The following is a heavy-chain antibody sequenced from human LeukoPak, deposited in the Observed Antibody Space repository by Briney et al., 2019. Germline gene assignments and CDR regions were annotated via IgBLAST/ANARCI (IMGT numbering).Heavy chain of an antibody. D-gene: IGHD3/OR15-3a*01. V-gene: IGHV4-59*01. CDR2: IYYSGST. CDR3: ARVDGYYYYGMDV. J-gene: IGHJ6*02. Sequence: PSETLSLTCTVSGGSISSYYWSWIRQPPGKGLEWIGYIYYSGSTNYNPSLKSRVTISVDTSKNQFSLKLRSVTAADTAVYYCARVDGYYYYGMDVWGQGTTVTVSS. CDR1: GGSISSYY.